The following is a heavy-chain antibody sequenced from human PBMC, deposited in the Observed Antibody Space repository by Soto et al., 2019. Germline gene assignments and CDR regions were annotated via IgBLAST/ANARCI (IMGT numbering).Heavy chain of an antibody. CDR3: ARGPNPYYFDY. Sequence: GASVKVSCKASGYTFTSYGISWVRQAPGQRLEWMGWINAGNGNTKYSQKFQGRVTITRDTFASTAYMELSSLRSEDTAVYYCARGPNPYYFDYWGQGTLVTVSS. V-gene: IGHV1-3*01. CDR1: GYTFTSYG. CDR2: INAGNGNT. J-gene: IGHJ4*02.